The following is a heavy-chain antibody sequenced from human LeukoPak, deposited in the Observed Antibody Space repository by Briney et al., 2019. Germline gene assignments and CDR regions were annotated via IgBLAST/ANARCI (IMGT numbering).Heavy chain of an antibody. D-gene: IGHD3-22*01. CDR3: ARENDSRGLWGLGY. J-gene: IGHJ4*02. CDR1: GYTFSGYY. CDR2: INPNSAGT. V-gene: IGHV1-2*02. Sequence: ASVKVSCKASGYTFSGYYMHWVRQAPGQGLEWMGWINPNSAGTNYAQKFQGRVTMTSDTSISTAYMELSRLRSDDTAVYYCARENDSRGLWGLGYWGQGTLVTVSS.